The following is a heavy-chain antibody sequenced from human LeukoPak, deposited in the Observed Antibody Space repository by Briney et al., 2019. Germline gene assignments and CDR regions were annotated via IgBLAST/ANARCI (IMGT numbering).Heavy chain of an antibody. V-gene: IGHV1-69*05. D-gene: IGHD3-22*01. Sequence: SVKVSCKASGGTFSIYAISWVRQAPRQGLEWMGRIIPIFGTANYAQKFQGRVTITTDESTSTAYMELSSLRSEDTAVYYCARAVYYDSSGYLYWGQGTLVTVSS. CDR1: GGTFSIYA. CDR2: IIPIFGTA. CDR3: ARAVYYDSSGYLY. J-gene: IGHJ4*02.